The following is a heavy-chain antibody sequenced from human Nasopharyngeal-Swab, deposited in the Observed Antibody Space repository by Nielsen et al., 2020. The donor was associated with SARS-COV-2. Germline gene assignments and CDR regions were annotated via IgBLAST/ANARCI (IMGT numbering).Heavy chain of an antibody. D-gene: IGHD6-19*01. J-gene: IGHJ4*02. Sequence: SVKVSCKASGGTFSSYAISWVRQAPGQGLEWMGGIIPIFGTANYAQKFQGRVTITADESTSTTYMELSSLRSEDTAVYYCARSSGWYVTLDYWGQGTLVTVSS. CDR2: IIPIFGTA. CDR3: ARSSGWYVTLDY. CDR1: GGTFSSYA. V-gene: IGHV1-69*13.